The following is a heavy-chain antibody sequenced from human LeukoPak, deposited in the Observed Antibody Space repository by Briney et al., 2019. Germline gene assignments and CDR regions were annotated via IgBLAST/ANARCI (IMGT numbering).Heavy chain of an antibody. V-gene: IGHV1-69*04. CDR1: GGTFSSYA. D-gene: IGHD4-23*01. CDR2: IIPIFGIA. CDR3: ARARIDVYGGKGVDQSAFDI. J-gene: IGHJ3*02. Sequence: GASVKVSCKASGGTFSSYAISWVRQAPGQGLEWMGRIIPIFGIANYAQKFQGRVTITADKSTSTAYMELSSLRSEDTAVYYCARARIDVYGGKGVDQSAFDIWGQGTMVTVSS.